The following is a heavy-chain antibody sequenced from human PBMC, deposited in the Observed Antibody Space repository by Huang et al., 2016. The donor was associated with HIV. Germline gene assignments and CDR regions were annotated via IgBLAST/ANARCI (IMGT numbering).Heavy chain of an antibody. CDR1: GFPFSAYG. Sequence: QVRLVESGGGVVQPGASLTLSCSASGFPFSAYGMGWVRQGPGKGLGWGSVFSYDGNNDYLIGSVKGRFTISRDNSNNTLYLRMNSLRPEDTAVYYCVKERGSSRARSSFDFWGQGTSVIVSS. J-gene: IGHJ3*01. CDR2: FSYDGNND. V-gene: IGHV3-30*02. D-gene: IGHD6-13*01. CDR3: VKERGSSRARSSFDF.